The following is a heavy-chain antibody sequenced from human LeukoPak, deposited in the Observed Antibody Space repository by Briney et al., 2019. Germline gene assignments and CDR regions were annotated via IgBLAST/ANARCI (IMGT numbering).Heavy chain of an antibody. CDR1: GGTFSRYD. J-gene: IGHJ6*03. Sequence: ASVKVSCKASGGTFSRYDISWVRQAPGQGLEWMGGIIPLFGTPNYAQKFQGRVTITADKTTSTTYMELSSLRSEDTAVYYCARGTYSGYELGSYMDVWGKGTTVTVAS. D-gene: IGHD5-12*01. V-gene: IGHV1-69*06. CDR2: IIPLFGTP. CDR3: ARGTYSGYELGSYMDV.